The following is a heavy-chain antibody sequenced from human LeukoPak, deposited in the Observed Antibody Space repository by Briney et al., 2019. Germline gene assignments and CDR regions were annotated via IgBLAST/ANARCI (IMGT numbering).Heavy chain of an antibody. J-gene: IGHJ2*01. D-gene: IGHD3-3*01. V-gene: IGHV1-8*01. CDR3: ARAGVEWLLSLEMNHWYFDL. CDR2: MNPSSGNT. CDR1: GYTFTSYD. Sequence: ASVKVSCKASGYTFTSYDINWVRQATGQGLEWMGWMNPSSGNTGYAQKFQGRVTMTRDTSISTAYMELSRLRSDDTAVYYCARAGVEWLLSLEMNHWYFDLWGRGTLVTVSS.